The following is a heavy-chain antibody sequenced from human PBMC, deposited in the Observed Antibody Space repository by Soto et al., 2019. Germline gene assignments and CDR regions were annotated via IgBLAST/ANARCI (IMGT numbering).Heavy chain of an antibody. V-gene: IGHV3-74*01. CDR1: GFTFRSYW. CDR3: ARGGGDSQSYYYYYAMDV. J-gene: IGHJ6*02. CDR2: ISSDGSVT. D-gene: IGHD2-21*02. Sequence: LRLSCAASGFTFRSYWMYWVRQAPGKGLVWVSGISSDGSVTNYADSVKGRFTISRDNAKNTLYMQMTSLRAADTAVYFCARGGGDSQSYYYYYAMDVWGQGTTVTVSS.